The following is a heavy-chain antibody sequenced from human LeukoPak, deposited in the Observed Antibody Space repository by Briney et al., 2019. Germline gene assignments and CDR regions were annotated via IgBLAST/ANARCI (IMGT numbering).Heavy chain of an antibody. CDR2: ISSSSSTI. Sequence: GGSLRLSCAASGFTFSSYSMNWVRQAPGKGLEWVSYISSSSSTIYYADSVKGRFTISRDNSKNTLYLQMNSLRAEDTAVYYCAKTPYGSGSYSSDFDYWGQGTLVTVSS. V-gene: IGHV3-48*01. CDR1: GFTFSSYS. J-gene: IGHJ4*02. CDR3: AKTPYGSGSYSSDFDY. D-gene: IGHD3-10*01.